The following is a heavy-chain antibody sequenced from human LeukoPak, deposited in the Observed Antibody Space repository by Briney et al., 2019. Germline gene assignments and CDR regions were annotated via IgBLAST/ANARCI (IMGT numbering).Heavy chain of an antibody. J-gene: IGHJ4*02. CDR2: IYPGDSDT. D-gene: IGHD1-26*01. Sequence: GESLKISCKGSGYSFTSYWIGWVRQMPGKGLEWMGIIYPGDSDTRYSPSFQGQVTISADKSISTAYLQWSSLKASDTAIYYCANLGPHPGGWELSPPDYWGQGTLVTVSS. CDR3: ANLGPHPGGWELSPPDY. CDR1: GYSFTSYW. V-gene: IGHV5-51*01.